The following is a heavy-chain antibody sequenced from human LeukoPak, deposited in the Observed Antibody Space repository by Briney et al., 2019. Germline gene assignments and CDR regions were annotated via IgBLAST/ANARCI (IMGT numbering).Heavy chain of an antibody. D-gene: IGHD2-2*01. J-gene: IGHJ4*02. V-gene: IGHV3-23*01. CDR1: GFTFNKYA. Sequence: GGSLRLSCAASGFTFNKYAMSWVRQAPGKGLEGVSSLSGSGGDTYYAESVKGRFTISRDNSKNTVYLEMNSLRAEDTAVYYCAKDPYGTRYFDYWGQGTLVTVSS. CDR3: AKDPYGTRYFDY. CDR2: LSGSGGDT.